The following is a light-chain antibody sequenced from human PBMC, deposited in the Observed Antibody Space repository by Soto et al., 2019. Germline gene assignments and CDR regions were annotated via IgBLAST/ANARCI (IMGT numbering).Light chain of an antibody. Sequence: EIVLTQSPDTLSLSPGERATVSCRASQSVSRSNLAWYQHKPGQAPRLLIYGTSNRATGIPDRFTGSGSGTDLTLTISRLEPEDFAAYYCEQYGSSPPSITFGQGTRREIK. CDR3: EQYGSSPPSIT. J-gene: IGKJ5*01. CDR1: QSVSRSN. CDR2: GTS. V-gene: IGKV3-20*01.